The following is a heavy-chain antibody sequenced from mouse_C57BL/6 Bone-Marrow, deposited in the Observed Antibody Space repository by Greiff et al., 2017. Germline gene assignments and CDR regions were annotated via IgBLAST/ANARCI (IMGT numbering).Heavy chain of an antibody. CDR3: ARYRVDDDDGYYYAIDY. Sequence: EVKLVESGGGLVQPGGSLSLSCAASGFTFTDYYMSWVRQPPGKALEWLGFISNNATGYTTEYSASVKGRFTISRDNSQSIIYLQMNALRAEDSASYYCARYRVDDDDGYYYAIDYWGQGTSVTVSS. D-gene: IGHD2-4*01. CDR2: ISNNATGYTT. CDR1: GFTFTDYY. J-gene: IGHJ4*01. V-gene: IGHV7-3*01.